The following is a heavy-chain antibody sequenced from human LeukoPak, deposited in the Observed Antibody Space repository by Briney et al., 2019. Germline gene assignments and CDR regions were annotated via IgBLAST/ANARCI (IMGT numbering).Heavy chain of an antibody. CDR3: AREDLYFDSAYYMDV. V-gene: IGHV1-2*02. J-gene: IGHJ6*03. D-gene: IGHD3-9*01. CDR1: GGTFSSYA. Sequence: ASVKVSCKASGGTFSSYAISWVRQAPGQGLEWMGWINPNSGGTNYAQKFQGRVTMTRDTSISTAYMELSRLRSDDTAVYYCAREDLYFDSAYYMDVWGKGTTVTVSS. CDR2: INPNSGGT.